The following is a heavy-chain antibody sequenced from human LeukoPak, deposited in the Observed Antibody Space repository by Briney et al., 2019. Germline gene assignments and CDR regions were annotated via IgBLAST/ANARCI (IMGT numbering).Heavy chain of an antibody. CDR1: GYTFTGYY. J-gene: IGHJ5*02. D-gene: IGHD2-15*01. V-gene: IGHV1-2*06. CDR3: ASQCSGGSCCWGWCDP. Sequence: ATVKVSCKASGYTFTGYYMHWVRQAPGQGLEWMGRINHNSGGTNYAQKFQGRVTMTRDTSIRKAYMELSRLTSDDTAVYYCASQCSGGSCCWGWCDPGGGGTVVRVPS. CDR2: INHNSGGT.